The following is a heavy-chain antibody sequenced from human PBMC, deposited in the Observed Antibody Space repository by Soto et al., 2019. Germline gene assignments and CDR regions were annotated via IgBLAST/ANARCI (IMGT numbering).Heavy chain of an antibody. CDR2: IYYSGLT. J-gene: IGHJ4*02. CDR1: GYSIRSGYY. D-gene: IGHD1-7*01. Sequence: NPSETLSLTCAVSGYSIRSGYYWGWIRQPPGKGLEWIGSIYYSGLTDYIPSLESRVTISVDTSKNQFSLKLTSVTAADTALYFCARAPRWNYKSYFDFWGQGTLVTVSS. CDR3: ARAPRWNYKSYFDF. V-gene: IGHV4-38-2*01.